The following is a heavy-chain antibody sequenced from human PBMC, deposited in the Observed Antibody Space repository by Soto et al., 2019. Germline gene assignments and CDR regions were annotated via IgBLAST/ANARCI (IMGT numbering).Heavy chain of an antibody. CDR2: ISGSGGST. CDR3: AKWGYSNYAPYYYGMDV. V-gene: IGHV3-23*01. J-gene: IGHJ6*02. D-gene: IGHD4-4*01. Sequence: GGSLRLSCAASGFTFSSYAMSWVRQAPGKGLEWVSAISGSGGSTYYADSVKGRFTISRDNSKNTLYLQMNSLRAEDTAVYYCAKWGYSNYAPYYYGMDVWGQGTTVTVSS. CDR1: GFTFSSYA.